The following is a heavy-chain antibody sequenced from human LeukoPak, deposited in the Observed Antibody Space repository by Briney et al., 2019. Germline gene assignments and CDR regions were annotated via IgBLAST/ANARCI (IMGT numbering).Heavy chain of an antibody. J-gene: IGHJ4*02. CDR1: GFTFSTYW. Sequence: GGSLRLSCAASGFTFSTYWMTWVRQAPGKGLEWVSGINWNGGSTGHADSVKGRFTISRDNAKNSLYLQMNSLRAEDTALYYCARVGIYGDYNRYFDYWGQGTLVTVSS. CDR2: INWNGGST. D-gene: IGHD4-17*01. V-gene: IGHV3-20*04. CDR3: ARVGIYGDYNRYFDY.